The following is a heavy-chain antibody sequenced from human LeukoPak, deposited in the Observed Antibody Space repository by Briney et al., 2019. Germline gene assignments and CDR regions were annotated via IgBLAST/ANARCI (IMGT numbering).Heavy chain of an antibody. Sequence: SVKVSCKASGGTFSSYAISWVRQAPGQGLEWMGGIIPIFGTANYVQKFQGRVTITADESTSTAYMELSSLRAEDTAVYYCARDSRSIAVAGTSDYWGQGTLVTVSS. CDR1: GGTFSSYA. CDR2: IIPIFGTA. D-gene: IGHD6-19*01. J-gene: IGHJ4*02. CDR3: ARDSRSIAVAGTSDY. V-gene: IGHV1-69*13.